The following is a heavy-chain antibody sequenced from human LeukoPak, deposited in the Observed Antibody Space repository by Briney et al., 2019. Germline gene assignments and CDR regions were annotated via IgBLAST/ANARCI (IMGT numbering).Heavy chain of an antibody. J-gene: IGHJ4*02. CDR1: GFTFSSYA. D-gene: IGHD7-27*01. CDR3: ARVLELGTPLSGY. CDR2: ISSSSSYI. Sequence: PGGSLRLSCAASGFTFSSYAMNWIRQAPGKGLEWVSSISSSSSYIYYADSVKGRFTISRDNAKNSLYLQMNSLRAEDTAVYYCARVLELGTPLSGYWGQGTLVTVSS. V-gene: IGHV3-21*01.